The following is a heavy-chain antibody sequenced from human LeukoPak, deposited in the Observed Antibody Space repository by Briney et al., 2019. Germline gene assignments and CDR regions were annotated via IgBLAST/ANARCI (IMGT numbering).Heavy chain of an antibody. J-gene: IGHJ4*02. D-gene: IGHD3-10*01. Sequence: SETLSLTCTVSGGSINNYYWSWIRQPPGRGLEGIGPIYYSGSTNYNPSLKSRVTISVDTSKNQFSLKLHSVTPADTAVYYCARDLVAGGFDYWGQGTLVTVSS. V-gene: IGHV4-59*01. CDR1: GGSINNYY. CDR2: IYYSGST. CDR3: ARDLVAGGFDY.